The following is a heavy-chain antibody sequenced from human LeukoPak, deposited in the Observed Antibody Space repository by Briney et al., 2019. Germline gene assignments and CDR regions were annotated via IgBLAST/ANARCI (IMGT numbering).Heavy chain of an antibody. J-gene: IGHJ6*03. CDR1: GGSFSGYY. CDR2: INHSGST. V-gene: IGHV4-34*01. Sequence: PSETLSLTCAVYGGSFSGYYWSWIRQPPGKGLEWIGEINHSGSTNYNPSLKSRVTISVDTSKNQFSLKLRSVTAADTAVYYCARTTEAHSWQTRYYSYYMDVWGKGITVTVSS. D-gene: IGHD6-13*01. CDR3: ARTTEAHSWQTRYYSYYMDV.